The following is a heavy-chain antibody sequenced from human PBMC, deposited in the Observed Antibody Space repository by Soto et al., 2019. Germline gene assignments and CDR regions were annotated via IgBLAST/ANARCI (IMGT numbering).Heavy chain of an antibody. CDR1: GFTFSSYS. J-gene: IGHJ4*02. Sequence: GGSLRLSCAASGFTFSSYSMNWVRQAPGKGLEWVSSISSSSTYIHYADSVKGRFTISRDNAKNSLYLQMNSLRVEDTAVYYCARDYGDYGRFDYWGQGTLVTVSS. CDR3: ARDYGDYGRFDY. D-gene: IGHD4-17*01. CDR2: ISSSSTYI. V-gene: IGHV3-21*01.